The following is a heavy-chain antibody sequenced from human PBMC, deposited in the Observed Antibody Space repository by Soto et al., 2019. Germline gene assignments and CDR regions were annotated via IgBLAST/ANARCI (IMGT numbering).Heavy chain of an antibody. Sequence: TSETLSLTCTVSGGSISSGDYYWSWIRQPPGKGLEWIGYIYYSGSTYYNPSLKSRVTISVDTSKNQFSLKLSSVTAADTAVYYCARVAGSSWRGGGTFGSDPGGQEPRLTFPS. D-gene: IGHD6-13*01. CDR2: IYYSGST. CDR3: ARVAGSSWRGGGTFGSDP. J-gene: IGHJ5*02. CDR1: GGSISSGDYY. V-gene: IGHV4-30-4*01.